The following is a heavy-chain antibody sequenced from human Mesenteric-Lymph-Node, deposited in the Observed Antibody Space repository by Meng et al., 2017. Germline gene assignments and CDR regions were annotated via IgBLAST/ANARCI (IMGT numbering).Heavy chain of an antibody. V-gene: IGHV4-34*01. CDR2: INHSGST. CDR3: ARVVSVRGVMGDWFDP. Sequence: QVQLMQWGAGLLKPSETLSLTCAVYGGSFSGYYWSWIRQPPGKGLEWIGEINHSGSTNYNPSLKSRVTISVDTSKNQFSLKLSPVTAADTAVYYCARVVSVRGVMGDWFDPWGQGTLVTVSS. CDR1: GGSFSGYY. D-gene: IGHD3-10*01. J-gene: IGHJ5*02.